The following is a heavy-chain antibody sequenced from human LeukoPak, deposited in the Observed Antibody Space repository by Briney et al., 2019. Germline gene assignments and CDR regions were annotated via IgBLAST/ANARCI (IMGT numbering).Heavy chain of an antibody. CDR2: IYPGESET. J-gene: IGHJ4*02. D-gene: IGHD6-13*01. V-gene: IGHV5-51*01. CDR1: GYGFTSYC. Sequence: GEALQSSCHGSGYGFTSYCIGWVRPMPGKGRGWRGIIYPGESETRYSPSFQGQVSTSADKSINTAYLQWSSLKASHTALYYCTRHRSSSKDNFDSWGEGTLVTLS. CDR3: TRHRSSSKDNFDS.